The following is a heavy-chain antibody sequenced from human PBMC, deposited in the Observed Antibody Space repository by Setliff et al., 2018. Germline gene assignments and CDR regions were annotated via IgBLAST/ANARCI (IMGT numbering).Heavy chain of an antibody. CDR3: ARVAAYSSSWYNYYYGMDV. J-gene: IGHJ6*02. CDR1: GYSISSGYN. V-gene: IGHV4-38-2*01. CDR2: IYYRGST. Sequence: SETLSLTCAVSGYSISSGYNWGWIRQPPGKGLEWIASIYYRGSTSYNSSLKSRVSISVDTSKNQFSLNLNSVTAADTAVYYCARVAAYSSSWYNYYYGMDVWGQGTTVTVSS. D-gene: IGHD6-13*01.